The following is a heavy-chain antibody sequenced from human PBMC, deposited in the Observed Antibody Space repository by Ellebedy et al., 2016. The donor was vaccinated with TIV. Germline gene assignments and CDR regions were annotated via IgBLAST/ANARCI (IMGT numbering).Heavy chain of an antibody. J-gene: IGHJ5*02. D-gene: IGHD5-18*01. CDR3: SKGPTSMIMRGWFDP. V-gene: IGHV3-9*01. CDR1: GFTFDDYA. Sequence: PGRSLRLSCAASGFTFDDYAMHWVRQAPGKGLKWVPGISWTSGTIDYADSVKGRFTISRDNAKNCLYLQMNSLRAEDTALYYCSKGPTSMIMRGWFDPWGQGTLVTVSS. CDR2: ISWTSGTI.